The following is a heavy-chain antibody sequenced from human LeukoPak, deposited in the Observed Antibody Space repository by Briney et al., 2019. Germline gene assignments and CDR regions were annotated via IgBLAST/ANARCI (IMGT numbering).Heavy chain of an antibody. J-gene: IGHJ4*02. CDR2: IYYGGST. D-gene: IGHD3-10*01. CDR1: GGSISDGSYY. Sequence: SETLSLTCTVSGGSISDGSYYWGWIRQSPGKGLEWIASIYYGGSTYYNPSLKSRVTISVDTSKNQFSLKLSSVTAADTAVYYCARGVYGSGSPGLLYWGQGTLVTVSS. V-gene: IGHV4-39*07. CDR3: ARGVYGSGSPGLLY.